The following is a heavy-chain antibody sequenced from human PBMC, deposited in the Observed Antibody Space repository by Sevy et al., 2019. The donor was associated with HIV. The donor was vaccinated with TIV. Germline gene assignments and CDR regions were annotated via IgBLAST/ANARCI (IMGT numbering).Heavy chain of an antibody. CDR3: ASRGGGRYPF. D-gene: IGHD1-26*01. CDR2: ISGRVGST. J-gene: IGHJ4*02. Sequence: GGSLRLSCAASGLTFSSYAMSWVPQAPGKGLEWVSAISGRVGSTYYADSVKGRFTISRDNSKNTLYLQMNSLKAEDTAVYYCASRGGGRYPFWGQGTLVTVSS. V-gene: IGHV3-23*01. CDR1: GLTFSSYA.